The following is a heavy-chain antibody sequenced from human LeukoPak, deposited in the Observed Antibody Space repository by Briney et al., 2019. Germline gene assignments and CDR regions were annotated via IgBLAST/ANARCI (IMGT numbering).Heavy chain of an antibody. V-gene: IGHV3-21*01. CDR3: VGIDPKTYHSGNYYTFDY. Sequence: GGSLRLSCAASGFTFSKYNMNWVRQAPGKGLEWVSSISSSSNYIYYADSLKGRFTISRDNAKSSLYLQMNSLRAEDTAVYYCVGIDPKTYHSGNYYTFDYWGQGTLVTVSS. J-gene: IGHJ4*02. CDR1: GFTFSKYN. CDR2: ISSSSNYI. D-gene: IGHD3-10*01.